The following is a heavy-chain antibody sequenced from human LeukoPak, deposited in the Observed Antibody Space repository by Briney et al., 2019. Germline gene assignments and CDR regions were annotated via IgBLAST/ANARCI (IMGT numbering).Heavy chain of an antibody. D-gene: IGHD2-21*02. Sequence: SVKVSCKASGGTFSSYAISWVRQAPGQGLEWMGVIIPIFGTANYAQKFQGRVTITADKSTSTAYMELSSLRSEDTAVYYCARVGAYCGGDCPYYYMDVWGKGTTVTVSS. CDR3: ARVGAYCGGDCPYYYMDV. CDR1: GGTFSSYA. J-gene: IGHJ6*03. V-gene: IGHV1-69*06. CDR2: IIPIFGTA.